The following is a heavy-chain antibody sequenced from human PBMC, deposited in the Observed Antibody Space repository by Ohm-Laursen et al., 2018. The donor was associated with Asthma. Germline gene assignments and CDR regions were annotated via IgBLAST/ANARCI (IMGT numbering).Heavy chain of an antibody. CDR1: GFTFSSYA. J-gene: IGHJ6*02. V-gene: IGHV3-30-3*01. CDR3: ARGSGPDVIVALNLDV. CDR2: ISYDGSNK. D-gene: IGHD5-12*01. Sequence: SLRLSCAASGFTFSSYAMHWVRQAPGKGLEWVAVISYDGSNKYYADSVKGRFTISRDNSKNTLYLQMNSLRADDTAIYYCARGSGPDVIVALNLDVWGQGTTVTVSS.